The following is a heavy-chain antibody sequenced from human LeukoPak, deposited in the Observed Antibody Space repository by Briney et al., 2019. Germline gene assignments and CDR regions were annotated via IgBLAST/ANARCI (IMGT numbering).Heavy chain of an antibody. D-gene: IGHD3-10*01. CDR2: IYYSGST. J-gene: IGHJ4*02. CDR3: AREKGYMVRGKLGY. CDR1: GGSISSSSYY. Sequence: SETLSLTCTVSGGSISSSSYYWGWIRQPPGKGLEWIGSIYYSGSTYYNPSLKSRVTISVDTSKNQFSLKLSSVTAADTAVYYCAREKGYMVRGKLGYWGQGTLVTVSS. V-gene: IGHV4-39*02.